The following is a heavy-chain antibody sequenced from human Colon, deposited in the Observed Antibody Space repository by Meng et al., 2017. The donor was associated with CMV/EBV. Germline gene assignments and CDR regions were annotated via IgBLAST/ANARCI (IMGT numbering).Heavy chain of an antibody. CDR1: GFSFSCCA. CDR2: INNNGGST. Sequence: EVQLLGCGGVLVQPGGSLRLSCAASGFSFSCCAMGWVRQAPEKGLEWVSVINNNGGSTWYADSVKGRFTISRDNSKNTFFLQMNSLRAEDTAVYYCAKLKGISSWYFDCWGQGTLVTVSS. V-gene: IGHV3-23*01. J-gene: IGHJ4*02. D-gene: IGHD6-13*01. CDR3: AKLKGISSWYFDC.